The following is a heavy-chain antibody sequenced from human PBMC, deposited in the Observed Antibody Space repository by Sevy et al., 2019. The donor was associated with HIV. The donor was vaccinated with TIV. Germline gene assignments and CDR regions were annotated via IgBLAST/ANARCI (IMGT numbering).Heavy chain of an antibody. J-gene: IGHJ5*01. CDR2: IGHTGEDT. D-gene: IGHD3-3*01. V-gene: IGHV3-23*01. CDR3: AGRKGGDFWSWSGSVRVPWAGGPLFDY. Sequence: GGSLRLSCTSSGVTFSNYAMTWVHQTPGKGLEWVSSIGHTGEDTYFADSVKGRFTISRDNSENTLYLQMKSLRGEDTALYYFAGRKGGDFWSWSGSVRVPWAGGPLFDYWVHGTLVTVSS. CDR1: GVTFSNYA.